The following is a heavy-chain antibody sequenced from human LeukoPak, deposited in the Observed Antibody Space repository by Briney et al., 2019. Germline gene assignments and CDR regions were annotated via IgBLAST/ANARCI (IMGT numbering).Heavy chain of an antibody. CDR1: GLVFDNFA. D-gene: IGHD3-10*01. V-gene: IGHV3-23*01. CDR3: ATQLLWFGESVDEGY. Sequence: GGSLRLSCAASGLVFDNFAMSWVRQAPGKGLVWVSTITSSGSSTYYADSVKGRFTVSRDNSKNTLYLQMNNLRAEDTAVYYCATQLLWFGESVDEGYWGQGTLVTVSS. J-gene: IGHJ4*02. CDR2: ITSSGSST.